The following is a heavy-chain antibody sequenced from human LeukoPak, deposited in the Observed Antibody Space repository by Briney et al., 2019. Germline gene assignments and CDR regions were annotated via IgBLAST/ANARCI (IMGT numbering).Heavy chain of an antibody. J-gene: IGHJ4*02. CDR3: ARPRGGLELGGDCFDR. CDR1: GYPFTGYG. V-gene: IGHV1-18*01. D-gene: IGHD1-7*01. Sequence: GASMKVSCTASGYPFTGYGISWVRQAPGQGLEWMGWISAYNGNTNFAQNLQGRVTMTTDTSTSTAYMELRSLRTDDTAVYYCARPRGGLELGGDCFDRWGQGTLVTVSS. CDR2: ISAYNGNT.